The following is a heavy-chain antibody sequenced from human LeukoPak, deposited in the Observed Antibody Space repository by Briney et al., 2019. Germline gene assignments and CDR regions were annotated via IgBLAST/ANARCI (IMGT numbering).Heavy chain of an antibody. J-gene: IGHJ4*02. CDR3: ARGNYDSSGYYYFDY. V-gene: IGHV1-2*02. D-gene: IGHD3-22*01. CDR1: GYTFTSYG. Sequence: ASVKVSCKASGYTFTSYGISWVRQAPGQGLEWMGWINPNSGGTNYAQKFQGRVTMTRDTSISTAYMELSRLRSDDTAVYYCARGNYDSSGYYYFDYWGQGTLVTVSS. CDR2: INPNSGGT.